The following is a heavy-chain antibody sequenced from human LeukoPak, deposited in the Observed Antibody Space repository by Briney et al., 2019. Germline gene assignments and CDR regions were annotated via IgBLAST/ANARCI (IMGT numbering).Heavy chain of an antibody. CDR1: GGTFSSYA. CDR3: ARDDSSGYPFDY. V-gene: IGHV1-18*01. D-gene: IGHD3-22*01. CDR2: ISAYNGNT. J-gene: IGHJ4*02. Sequence: ASVKVSCKASGGTFSSYAISWVRQAPGQGLEWMGWISAYNGNTNYAQKLQGRVTMTTDTSTSTAYMELRSLRSDDTAVYYCARDDSSGYPFDYWGQGTLVTVSS.